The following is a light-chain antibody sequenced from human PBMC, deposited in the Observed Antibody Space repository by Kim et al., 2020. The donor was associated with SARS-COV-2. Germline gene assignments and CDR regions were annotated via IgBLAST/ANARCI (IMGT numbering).Light chain of an antibody. J-gene: IGKJ1*01. Sequence: DRGTITGRASQEITTALAWYQQKPGKTPKLLMYDVSTLESGVPSRFSGSGSGTDFTLTIGSRQPEDFATYYCQQFKNYPRTFGQGTKVDIK. CDR1: QEITTA. CDR2: DVS. CDR3: QQFKNYPRT. V-gene: IGKV1D-13*01.